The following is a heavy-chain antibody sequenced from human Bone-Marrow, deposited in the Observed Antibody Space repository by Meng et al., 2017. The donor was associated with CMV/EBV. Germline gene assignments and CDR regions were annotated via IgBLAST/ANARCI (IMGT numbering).Heavy chain of an antibody. Sequence: GGSLRPSCPASGFTFSSYEMNWVRQAPGKGLEWVSDISSGGTSIYYADSVTGRFTISRDNAKNSLYLQMNSLRAEDTAVYFCARLPWRSASLNNWFDPWGQGTLVTVSS. J-gene: IGHJ5*02. CDR3: ARLPWRSASLNNWFDP. CDR1: GFTFSSYE. V-gene: IGHV3-48*03. D-gene: IGHD3-3*01. CDR2: ISSGGTSI.